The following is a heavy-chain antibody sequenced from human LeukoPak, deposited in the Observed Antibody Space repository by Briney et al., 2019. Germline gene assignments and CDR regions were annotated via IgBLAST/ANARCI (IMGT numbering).Heavy chain of an antibody. CDR2: IYTSGST. J-gene: IGHJ5*02. CDR3: AGTKWSDDIGGFDP. Sequence: TSETLSLTCTVSGASISSGSYYWSWIRQPAGKGLEWIGRIYTSGSTNYNPSLKSRVTISVDTSKNQISLKLRSVTAADTAAYYCAGTKWSDDIGGFDPWGQGTLVTVSS. V-gene: IGHV4-61*02. CDR1: GASISSGSYY. D-gene: IGHD1-14*01.